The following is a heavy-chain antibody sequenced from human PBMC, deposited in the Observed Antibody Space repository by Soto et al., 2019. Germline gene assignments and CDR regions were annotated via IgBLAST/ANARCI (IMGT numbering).Heavy chain of an antibody. J-gene: IGHJ3*02. CDR2: IWYDGSNK. CDR3: ARTLLTMVGGGISAFDI. CDR1: GFTFSNYG. V-gene: IGHV3-33*01. D-gene: IGHD3-10*01. Sequence: QVQLVESGGGVVQPGRSLRLSCAASGFTFSNYGMHWVRQAPGKGLEWVAVIWYDGSNKYYADSVKGRFTISRDNSKNTLILQLNSLRAEDTAVYYCARTLLTMVGGGISAFDIWGKGTMGTVSS.